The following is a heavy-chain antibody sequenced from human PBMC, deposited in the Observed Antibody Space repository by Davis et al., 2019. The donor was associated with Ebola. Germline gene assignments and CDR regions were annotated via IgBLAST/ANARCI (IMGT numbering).Heavy chain of an antibody. V-gene: IGHV3-48*01. CDR3: ARTLPLDGMDV. CDR2: ISSSSSTI. J-gene: IGHJ6*04. Sequence: GESLNISCAASGFTFSSYSMNWVRQAPGKGLEWVSYISSSSSTIYYADPVKGRFTISRDNAKNSLYLQMNSLRAEDTAVYYCARTLPLDGMDVWGKGTTVTVSS. CDR1: GFTFSSYS.